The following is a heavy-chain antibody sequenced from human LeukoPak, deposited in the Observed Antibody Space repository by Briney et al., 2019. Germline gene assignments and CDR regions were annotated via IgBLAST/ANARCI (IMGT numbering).Heavy chain of an antibody. CDR3: ARGKVDYYDSSGYYV. Sequence: DSAKGRFTISRDNSKNTLYLQMNSLRAEDTAVYYCARGKVDYYDSSGYYVWGQGTLVTVSS. J-gene: IGHJ4*02. D-gene: IGHD3-22*01. V-gene: IGHV3-30*01.